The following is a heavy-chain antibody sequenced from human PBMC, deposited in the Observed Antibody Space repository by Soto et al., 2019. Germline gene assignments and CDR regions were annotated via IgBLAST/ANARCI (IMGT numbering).Heavy chain of an antibody. D-gene: IGHD6-13*01. CDR2: IYHSGST. V-gene: IGHV4-30-2*01. CDR1: GGSISSGGYS. J-gene: IGHJ4*02. CDR3: ASSHAGAHITAAVH. Sequence: QLQPQESGSGLVKPSQTLSLTCAVSGGSISSGGYSWNWIRQPPGKGLEWIGYIYHSGSTYYNPSLKSRVTISVDRSKNQFSLKLSSVTAADTAVYYCASSHAGAHITAAVHWGQGTLVTVSS.